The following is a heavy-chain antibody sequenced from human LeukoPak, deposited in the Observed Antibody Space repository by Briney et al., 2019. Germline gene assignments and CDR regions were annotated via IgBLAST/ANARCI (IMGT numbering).Heavy chain of an antibody. V-gene: IGHV5-51*01. CDR2: VYPSDSDSDT. CDR3: ARRDYYGSGSYWGAFDY. J-gene: IGHJ4*02. D-gene: IGHD3-10*01. Sequence: GESLKISCKGSGYSFTSYWIGWVRQMPGKGLEWMGVVYPSDSDSDTKYSPSSQGQVTISADKSISTAYLQWSSLKASDTAIYYCARRDYYGSGSYWGAFDYWGQGTLVTVSS. CDR1: GYSFTSYW.